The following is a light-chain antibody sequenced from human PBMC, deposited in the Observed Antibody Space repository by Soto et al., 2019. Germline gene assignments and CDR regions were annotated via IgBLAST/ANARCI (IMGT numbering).Light chain of an antibody. CDR2: DVS. J-gene: IGKJ4*01. Sequence: EIVVTQSPGTLSLSPGERATLSCRASQSISGYLAWFQQKPGQAPRLLIYDVSNRAVGIPARFSGSGSGTEYTLTISSLEPEDFAVYYCQQRSDWPLTFGGGTKVEI. CDR3: QQRSDWPLT. CDR1: QSISGY. V-gene: IGKV3-11*01.